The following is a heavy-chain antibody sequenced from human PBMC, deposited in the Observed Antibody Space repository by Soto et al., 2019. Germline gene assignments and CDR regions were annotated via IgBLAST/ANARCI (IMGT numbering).Heavy chain of an antibody. CDR1: GFTFRTYA. Sequence: QVQLVESGGGVVQPGRSLRLSCAASGFTFRTYAMHWVRQAPGKGLEWVAIMSYDGSMRSYADSVRGRFTISRDNSKNTLSLHMNSLRAEDTAVYYCARARHSSGWGDAFDIWGQGTMVTVSS. CDR2: MSYDGSMR. CDR3: ARARHSSGWGDAFDI. D-gene: IGHD6-19*01. V-gene: IGHV3-30-3*01. J-gene: IGHJ3*02.